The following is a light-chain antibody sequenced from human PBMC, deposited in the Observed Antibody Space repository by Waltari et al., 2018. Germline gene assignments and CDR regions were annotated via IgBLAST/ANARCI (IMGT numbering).Light chain of an antibody. CDR2: EVS. V-gene: IGLV2-23*02. J-gene: IGLJ3*02. Sequence: QSALTQPASVSGSPGQSITISCTGTSSDVGSYNLVSWYQQHPGKAPKLMIYEVSKRPSGVSKRFSGSKSGNTASLTSSGLQAEDEADYYCCSYAGSSTWVFGGGTKLTVL. CDR1: SSDVGSYNL. CDR3: CSYAGSSTWV.